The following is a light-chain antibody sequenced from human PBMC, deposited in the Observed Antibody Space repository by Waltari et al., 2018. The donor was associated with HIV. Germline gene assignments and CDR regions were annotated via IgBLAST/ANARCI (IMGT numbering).Light chain of an antibody. CDR2: KVS. CDR1: QSLVHRDGNTY. V-gene: IGKV2-30*02. Sequence: DVVMTQSPLSLPVTLGQPASISCRSSQSLVHRDGNTYLNWFQQRPGQSPRRLIYKVSNRDSGVPDRFSGSGSGTDFTLKISRVEAEDVGVYYCMQGTQWPWAFGQGTKVEIK. CDR3: MQGTQWPWA. J-gene: IGKJ1*01.